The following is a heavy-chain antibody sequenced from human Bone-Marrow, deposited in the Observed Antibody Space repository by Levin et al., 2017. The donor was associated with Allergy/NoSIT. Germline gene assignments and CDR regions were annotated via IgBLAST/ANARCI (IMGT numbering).Heavy chain of an antibody. D-gene: IGHD2-2*01. CDR1: GFTFSSYA. CDR3: AKDYCSSTSCYRGGATFWGLHWGPRVGMDV. Sequence: GGSLRLSCAASGFTFSSYAMSWVRQAPGKGLEWVSAISGSGGSTYYADSVKGRFTISRDNSKNTLYLQMNSLRAEDTAVYYCAKDYCSSTSCYRGGATFWGLHWGPRVGMDVWGQGTTVTVSS. CDR2: ISGSGGST. J-gene: IGHJ6*02. V-gene: IGHV3-23*01.